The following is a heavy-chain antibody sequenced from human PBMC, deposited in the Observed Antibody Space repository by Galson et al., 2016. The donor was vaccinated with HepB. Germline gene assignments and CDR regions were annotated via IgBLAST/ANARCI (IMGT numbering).Heavy chain of an antibody. CDR3: AKDKSGTTVDH. V-gene: IGHV3-21*01. D-gene: IGHD1-1*01. CDR1: GFNFSSQS. CDR2: ISFTSNYI. J-gene: IGHJ4*02. Sequence: SLRLSCAASGFNFSSQSMNWIRQAPGKGLEWVSSISFTSNYIYYADSVKGRFTISRDNAKNSVYLQMNSLRAEDTGFYYCAKDKSGTTVDHWGQGTLVTVSS.